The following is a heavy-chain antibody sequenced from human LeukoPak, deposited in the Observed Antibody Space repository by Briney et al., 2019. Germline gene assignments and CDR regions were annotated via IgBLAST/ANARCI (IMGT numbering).Heavy chain of an antibody. J-gene: IGHJ5*02. V-gene: IGHV3-21*01. CDR3: ARVNGVGATP. Sequence: PGGSLRLSCAASGFTFSSYSMSWVRQAPGKGLEWVSSISSSSSYIYYADSVKGRFTISRDNAKNSLYLQMNSLRAEDTAVYYCARVNGVGATPWGQGTLVTVSS. CDR2: ISSSSSYI. CDR1: GFTFSSYS. D-gene: IGHD1-26*01.